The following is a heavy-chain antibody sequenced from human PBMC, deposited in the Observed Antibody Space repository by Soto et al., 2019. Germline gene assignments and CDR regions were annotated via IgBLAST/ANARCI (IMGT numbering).Heavy chain of an antibody. CDR2: IDPSDSYT. CDR1: GYSFTSYW. D-gene: IGHD6-6*01. J-gene: IGHJ6*02. CDR3: ARHGVDIAARPFPYGMDV. Sequence: GESLKISCKGSGYSFTSYWISWVRQMPGKGLEWMGRIDPSDSYTNYSPSFQGHVTISADKSISTAYLQWSSLKASDTAMYYCARHGVDIAARPFPYGMDVWGQGTTVTVSS. V-gene: IGHV5-10-1*01.